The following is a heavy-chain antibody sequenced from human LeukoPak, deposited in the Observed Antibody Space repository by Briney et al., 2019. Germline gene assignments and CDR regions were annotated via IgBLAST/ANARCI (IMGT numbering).Heavy chain of an antibody. CDR3: ARPRSSSTSCPDY. Sequence: GGSLRLSCAASGFTFSSHWMHWVRQAPGKGLVWVSRINSDGSSISYADSVKGRFTISRDNAKNTLYLQMNSLRAEDTAVYYCARPRSSSTSCPDYWGQGTLVTVSS. CDR2: INSDGSSI. V-gene: IGHV3-74*01. D-gene: IGHD2-2*01. CDR1: GFTFSSHW. J-gene: IGHJ4*02.